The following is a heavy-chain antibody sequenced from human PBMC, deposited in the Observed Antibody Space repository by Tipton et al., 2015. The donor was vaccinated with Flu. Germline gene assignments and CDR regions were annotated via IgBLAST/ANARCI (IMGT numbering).Heavy chain of an antibody. CDR2: ISSNSKTI. J-gene: IGHJ4*02. V-gene: IGHV3-48*02. CDR1: GFIFSKYD. CDR3: VTDDGLGWEPQMGDF. Sequence: GSLRLSCEASGFIFSKYDMDWVRQAPGKGLEWVSWISSNSKTIDYAGSMKGRFTVSRDNAKNSLFLQLNTLGDDDSGVYYCVTDDGLGWEPQMGDFWGQGTLVTVSS. D-gene: IGHD1-14*01.